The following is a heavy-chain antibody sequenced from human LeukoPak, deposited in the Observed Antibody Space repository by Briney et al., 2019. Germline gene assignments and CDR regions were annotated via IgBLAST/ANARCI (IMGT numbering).Heavy chain of an antibody. CDR1: GFTFSSYW. CDR2: IKRDGSEK. CDR3: ARDLYPRWWLGSFDY. Sequence: PGGSLRLSCAASGFTFSSYWMTWVRQAPGKGLEWVANIKRDGSEKNHLDSRFIISRDNGKNSLYLQMDSLRAEDTAVYYCARDLYPRWWLGSFDYWGQGTLVTVSS. J-gene: IGHJ4*02. V-gene: IGHV3-7*03. D-gene: IGHD2-15*01.